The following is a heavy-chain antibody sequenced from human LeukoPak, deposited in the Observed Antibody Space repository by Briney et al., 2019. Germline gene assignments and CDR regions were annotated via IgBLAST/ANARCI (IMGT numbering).Heavy chain of an antibody. CDR2: INPNSGGT. J-gene: IGHJ6*03. V-gene: IGHV1-2*06. CDR1: GYTFTGYY. Sequence: ASVKVSCKASGYTFTGYYMHWVRQAPGQGLEWMGRINPNSGGTNYAQKLQGRVTMTRDTSISTAYMELSRLRSDDTAVYYCARSGYCSGGSCYSSENYYYMDVWGKGTTVTVSS. D-gene: IGHD2-15*01. CDR3: ARSGYCSGGSCYSSENYYYMDV.